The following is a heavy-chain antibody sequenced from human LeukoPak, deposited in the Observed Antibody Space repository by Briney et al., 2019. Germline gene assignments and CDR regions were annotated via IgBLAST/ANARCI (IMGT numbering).Heavy chain of an antibody. CDR3: ARVEGSTRYCSSTSCYSGYGMDV. CDR1: GYTFTGYY. D-gene: IGHD2-2*01. Sequence: ASVKVSCKASGYTFTGYYMHWVRQAPGQGLEWMGWINPNSGGTNYAQKFQGRVTMTRDTSISTAYMELSSLRSEDTAVYYCARVEGSTRYCSSTSCYSGYGMDVWGQGSTVTVSS. V-gene: IGHV1-2*02. J-gene: IGHJ6*02. CDR2: INPNSGGT.